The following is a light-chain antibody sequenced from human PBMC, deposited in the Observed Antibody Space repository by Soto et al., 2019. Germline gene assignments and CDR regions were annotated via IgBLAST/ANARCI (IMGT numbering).Light chain of an antibody. CDR1: QSVSSN. Sequence: EIVMTQSPATLSVSPGERATLSCRASQSVSSNLAWYQQKPGQAPRLLIYGASTRATGIPARFSGSGSGTEFTLTISSLQSEDFAVYYCQQYNNWPQTFXQGTKVDI. CDR2: GAS. V-gene: IGKV3-15*01. CDR3: QQYNNWPQT. J-gene: IGKJ1*01.